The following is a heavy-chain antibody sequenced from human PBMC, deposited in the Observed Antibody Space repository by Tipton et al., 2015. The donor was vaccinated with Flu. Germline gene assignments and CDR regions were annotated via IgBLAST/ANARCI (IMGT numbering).Heavy chain of an antibody. CDR1: GYTFTSYY. V-gene: IGHV1-46*01. CDR2: INPSGGST. CDR3: AGARSIGWGGMDY. J-gene: IGHJ4*02. D-gene: IGHD6-19*01. Sequence: QVQLVQSGAEVKKPGASVKVSCKASGYTFTSYYMHWVRQAPGQGLEWMGIINPSGGSTSYAQKFQGRVTMTRDTSTSTVYMELSSLRFEDTAVYYCAGARSIGWGGMDYWGQGTLVTVSS.